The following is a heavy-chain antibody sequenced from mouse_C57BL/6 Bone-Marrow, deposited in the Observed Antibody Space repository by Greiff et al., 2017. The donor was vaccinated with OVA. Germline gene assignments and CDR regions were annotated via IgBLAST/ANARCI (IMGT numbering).Heavy chain of an antibody. CDR1: GYTFTDYE. CDR3: PLLGGYAMDY. CDR2: IDPETGGT. J-gene: IGHJ4*01. D-gene: IGHD1-1*01. Sequence: QVQLQQSGTELVRPGASVTLSCKASGYTFTDYEMHWVKQTPVHGLEWIGAIDPETGGTAYNQKFKGKAILTADKSSSTAYMELRSLTSEDSAVYYCPLLGGYAMDYWGQGTSVTVSS. V-gene: IGHV1-15*01.